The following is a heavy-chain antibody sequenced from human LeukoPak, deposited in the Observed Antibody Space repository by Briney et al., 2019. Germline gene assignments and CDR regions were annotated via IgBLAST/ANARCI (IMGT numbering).Heavy chain of an antibody. D-gene: IGHD3-3*01. CDR1: GGSINNYY. CDR2: IYYTGGST. V-gene: IGHV4-59*01. J-gene: IGHJ4*02. Sequence: SETLSLTCTVSGGSINNYYWSWTRQPPGKGLEWIGYIYYTGGSTTYAPSLKSRVTISVDTSKNQFSLKLTSVTAADTAVYYCARKIGYYTSPFDYWGQGTLVTVSS. CDR3: ARKIGYYTSPFDY.